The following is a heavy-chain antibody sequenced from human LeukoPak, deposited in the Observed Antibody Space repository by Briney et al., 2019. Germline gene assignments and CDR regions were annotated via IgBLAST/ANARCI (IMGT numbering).Heavy chain of an antibody. J-gene: IGHJ4*02. Sequence: SETLSLTCTVSGDSISPYYWSWIRQPPGKGLEWIGYIYYSGDTNYNPSLKSRVTMSVDTPKNQFSLKLSSVTAADTAVYYCARSQQLIRTFDYWGQGTLVTVSS. V-gene: IGHV4-59*01. D-gene: IGHD6-13*01. CDR3: ARSQQLIRTFDY. CDR2: IYYSGDT. CDR1: GDSISPYY.